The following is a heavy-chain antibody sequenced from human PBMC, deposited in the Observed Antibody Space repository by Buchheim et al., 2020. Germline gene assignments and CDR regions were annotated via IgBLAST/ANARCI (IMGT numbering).Heavy chain of an antibody. D-gene: IGHD3-9*01. Sequence: EVQLVESGGGLVQPGGSLRLSCAASGSTFSSYWMSWVRQAPGKGLEWVANIKQDGSEKYYVDSVKGRFTISRDNAKNSLYLQMNSLRAEDTAVYYCARDLNYDILTGYHDYWGQGTL. CDR2: IKQDGSEK. CDR1: GSTFSSYW. V-gene: IGHV3-7*01. CDR3: ARDLNYDILTGYHDY. J-gene: IGHJ4*02.